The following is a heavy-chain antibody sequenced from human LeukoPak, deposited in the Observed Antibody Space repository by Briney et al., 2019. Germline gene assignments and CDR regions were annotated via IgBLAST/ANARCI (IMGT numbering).Heavy chain of an antibody. CDR2: IYYSGST. CDR3: ARRNSSSWYYYYYGMDV. V-gene: IGHV4-39*01. D-gene: IGHD6-13*01. CDR1: GGSFSSGSYY. J-gene: IGHJ6*02. Sequence: SETLSLTCTVSGGSFSSGSYYWSWIRQPPGKGLEWIGSIYYSGSTYYNPSLKSRVTISVDTSKNQFSLKLSSVTAADTAVYYCARRNSSSWYYYYYGMDVWGQGTTVTVSS.